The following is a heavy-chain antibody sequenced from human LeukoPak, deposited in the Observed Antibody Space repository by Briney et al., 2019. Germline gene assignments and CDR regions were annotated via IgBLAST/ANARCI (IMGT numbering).Heavy chain of an antibody. CDR3: LRGDRRDY. CDR1: GFTFSSYE. J-gene: IGHJ4*02. CDR2: IDSSGGYM. V-gene: IGHV3-21*06. Sequence: GGSLRLSCAASGFTFSSYEMNWVRQAPGKGLEWVSSIDSSGGYMFYADSVKGRFIISRDNAKDSLYLQMNSLRVEDAAVYYCLRGDRRDYWGQGTLVTVSS.